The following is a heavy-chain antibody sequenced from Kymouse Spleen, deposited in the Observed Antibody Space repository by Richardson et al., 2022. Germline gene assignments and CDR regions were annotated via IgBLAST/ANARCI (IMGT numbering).Heavy chain of an antibody. CDR3: ARPGGITMVRGSWFDP. J-gene: IGHJ5*02. V-gene: IGHV3-74*01. CDR1: GFTFSSYW. CDR2: INSDGSST. D-gene: IGHD3-10*01. Sequence: EVQLVESGGGLVQPGGSLRLSCAASGFTFSSYWMHWVRQAPGKGLVWVSRINSDGSSTSYADSVKGRFTISRDNAKNTLYLQMNSLRAEDTAVYYCARPGGITMVRGSWFDPWGQGTLVTVSS.